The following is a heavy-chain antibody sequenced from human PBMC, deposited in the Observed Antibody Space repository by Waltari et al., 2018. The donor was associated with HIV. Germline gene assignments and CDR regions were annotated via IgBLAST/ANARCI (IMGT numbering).Heavy chain of an antibody. CDR1: GYKFNTYW. V-gene: IGHV5-51*01. CDR2: INPGNSYT. J-gene: IGHJ1*01. D-gene: IGHD2-15*01. CDR3: VVGPHYFYGPEGRGRLDYFQN. Sequence: EVQLVQSRKEIKKPGESLKISCKGSGYKFNTYWIGWVRQMPGKGLEWMGIINPGNSYTRYSLSSQGQVTISADTSVTTAYLHWRSLKASDTAKYYCVVGPHYFYGPEGRGRLDYFQNWGQGTLVTVSS.